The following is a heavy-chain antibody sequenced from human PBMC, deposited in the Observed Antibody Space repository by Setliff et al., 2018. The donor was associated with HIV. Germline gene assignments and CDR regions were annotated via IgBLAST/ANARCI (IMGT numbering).Heavy chain of an antibody. CDR1: GDSITRGGYY. CDR2: IYYSGRT. J-gene: IGHJ4*02. CDR3: ARGKDPGLYFDN. Sequence: SETLSLTCAVSGDSITRGGYYWSWIRQFAGKGLEWIADIYYSGRTNYNPSLKSRLTVSIDTFKNHLSLKLTSMTAADTAMYFCARGKDPGLYFDNWRQVMLVTVSS. D-gene: IGHD2-15*01. V-gene: IGHV4-31*11.